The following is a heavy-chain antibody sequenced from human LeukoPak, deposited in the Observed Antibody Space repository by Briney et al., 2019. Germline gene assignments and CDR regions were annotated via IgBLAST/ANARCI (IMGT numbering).Heavy chain of an antibody. J-gene: IGHJ4*02. CDR1: GFTFSSYS. CDR3: ARGSSGGYSHGGFDY. V-gene: IGHV3-21*01. Sequence: KAGGSLRLSCAASGFTFSSYSMNWVRQAPGKGLEWVSSISSSSSYIYYADSVKGRFTISRDNAKNSLYLQMNSLRAEDTAVYYCARGSSGGYSHGGFDYWGQGTLVTVSS. D-gene: IGHD5-18*01. CDR2: ISSSSSYI.